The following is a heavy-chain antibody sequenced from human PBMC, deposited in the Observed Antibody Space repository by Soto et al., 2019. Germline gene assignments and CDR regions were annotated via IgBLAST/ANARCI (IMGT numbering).Heavy chain of an antibody. V-gene: IGHV3-21*01. CDR3: ARDLGVASSWRVYGMDV. D-gene: IGHD3-16*01. Sequence: GGSLRLSCAASGFTFSSYSMNWVRQAPWKGLEWVSSISSSSSYIYYADSVKGRFTISRDNAKNSLYLQMNSLRAEDTAVYYCARDLGVASSWRVYGMDVWGQGTTVTVSS. J-gene: IGHJ6*02. CDR2: ISSSSSYI. CDR1: GFTFSSYS.